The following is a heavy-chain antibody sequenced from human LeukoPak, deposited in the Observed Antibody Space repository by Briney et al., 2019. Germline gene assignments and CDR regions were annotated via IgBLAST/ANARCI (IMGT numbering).Heavy chain of an antibody. V-gene: IGHV1-3*01. CDR2: INAGNGNT. CDR1: GYTFTSYG. J-gene: IGHJ4*02. CDR3: ARSYCSGGRCYWYYFEY. Sequence: ASVKVSCKASGYTFTSYGISWVRQAPGQGLEWMGWINAGNGNTKYSQKFQGRVTITRDTSASTAYMELSSLRSEDTAVYYCARSYCSGGRCYWYYFEYWGQGTLVTVSS. D-gene: IGHD2-15*01.